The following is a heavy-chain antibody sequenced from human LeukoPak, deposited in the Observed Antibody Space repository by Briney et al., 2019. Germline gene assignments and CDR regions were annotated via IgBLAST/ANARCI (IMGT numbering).Heavy chain of an antibody. CDR1: GYTFTSYY. V-gene: IGHV1-46*01. CDR2: INPSGGST. Sequence: GASVKVSCKASGYTFTSYYMHWVRQAPGQGLEWMGIINPSGGSTSYAQKSQGRVTMTRDMSTSTVYMELSSLRSEDTAVYYCARGGYSSSSEGDWFDPWGQGTLVTVSS. D-gene: IGHD6-6*01. CDR3: ARGGYSSSSEGDWFDP. J-gene: IGHJ5*02.